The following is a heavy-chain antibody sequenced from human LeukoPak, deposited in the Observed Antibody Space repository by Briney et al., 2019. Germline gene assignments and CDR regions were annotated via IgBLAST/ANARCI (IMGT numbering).Heavy chain of an antibody. CDR2: ISSSSSYI. Sequence: PGGSLRLSCAASGFTFSSYSMNWVRQAPGKGLEWVSSISSSSSYIYYADSVKGRFTISRDNSKNTLYLQMNSLRAEDTAVYYCANWRSYGGDYWGQGTLVTVSS. V-gene: IGHV3-21*04. CDR3: ANWRSYGGDY. J-gene: IGHJ4*02. CDR1: GFTFSSYS. D-gene: IGHD1-26*01.